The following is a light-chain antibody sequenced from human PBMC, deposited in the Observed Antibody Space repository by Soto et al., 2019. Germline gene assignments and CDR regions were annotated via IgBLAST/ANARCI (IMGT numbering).Light chain of an antibody. V-gene: IGKV3-20*01. J-gene: IGKJ1*01. CDR1: QSVSSSN. CDR3: QQYEASSWT. Sequence: EIVLTQSPGTLSLSPGERDTLSCRASQSVSSSNLCWYQQKPGQAPRLLIYDTCSRATGIPERFSGSGSGTDFTLTISSLEPEDFAVYYCQQYEASSWTFGQGSKVEMK. CDR2: DTC.